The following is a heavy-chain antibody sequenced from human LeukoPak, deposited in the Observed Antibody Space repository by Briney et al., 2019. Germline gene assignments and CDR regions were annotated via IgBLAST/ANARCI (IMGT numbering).Heavy chain of an antibody. Sequence: SETLSLTCTVSGGSISSSSYYWGWIRQPPGKGLEWIGNIFYSGNTYYNLSLKSRVTVSADTPKNQISLRLSSVTAADTAVYYCARPLYYYGSGNYWYFDLWGRGTLVTVSS. CDR2: IFYSGNT. CDR1: GGSISSSSYY. J-gene: IGHJ2*01. D-gene: IGHD3-10*01. V-gene: IGHV4-39*01. CDR3: ARPLYYYGSGNYWYFDL.